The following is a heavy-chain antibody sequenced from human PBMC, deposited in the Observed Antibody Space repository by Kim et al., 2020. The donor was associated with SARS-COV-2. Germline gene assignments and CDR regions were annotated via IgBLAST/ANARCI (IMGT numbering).Heavy chain of an antibody. D-gene: IGHD6-19*01. Sequence: GGSLRLSCAASGFTFSSYEMNWVRQAPGKGLEWVSYISSSGSTIYYADSVKGRFTISRDNAKNSLYLQMNSLRAEDTAVYYCARDLGQWLVHWSINYYYYGMDVWGQGTTVTVSS. CDR3: ARDLGQWLVHWSINYYYYGMDV. V-gene: IGHV3-48*03. CDR1: GFTFSSYE. CDR2: ISSSGSTI. J-gene: IGHJ6*02.